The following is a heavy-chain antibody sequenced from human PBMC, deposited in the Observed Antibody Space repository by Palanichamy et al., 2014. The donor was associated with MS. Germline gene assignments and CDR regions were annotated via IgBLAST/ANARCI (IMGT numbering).Heavy chain of an antibody. Sequence: QLQLQESGPGLVKPSETLSLTCTVSGGSISSSTYYWVWIRQPPGKGLEWIGTIFNSGSTYYNPSPTSRVTMSVDTSKNQLSLRLTSVTAADTAVYYCARRRGGTMDEYWGQGTLVTVSS. CDR2: IFNSGST. J-gene: IGHJ4*02. V-gene: IGHV4-39*01. CDR1: GGSISSSTYY. D-gene: IGHD1-7*01. CDR3: ARRRGGTMDEY.